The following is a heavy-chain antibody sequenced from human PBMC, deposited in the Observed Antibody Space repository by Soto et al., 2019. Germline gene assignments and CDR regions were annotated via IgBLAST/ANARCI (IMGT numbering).Heavy chain of an antibody. J-gene: IGHJ3*02. CDR3: ARDLVVTELLWWSNMGAFDI. D-gene: IGHD2-2*01. V-gene: IGHV3-7*01. CDR1: GFTFSSYW. CDR2: IKQDGSEK. Sequence: EVQLVESGGGLVQPGGSLRLSCAASGFTFSSYWMSWVRQAPGKGLEWVANIKQDGSEKYYVDSVKGRFTISRDNAKNSLYLQMNSLRAEDTAVYYCARDLVVTELLWWSNMGAFDIWGQGTMVTVSS.